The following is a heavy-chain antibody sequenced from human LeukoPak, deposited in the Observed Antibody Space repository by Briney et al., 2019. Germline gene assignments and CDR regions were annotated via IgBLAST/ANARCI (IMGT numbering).Heavy chain of an antibody. CDR1: GRSISRSSYY. CDR2: IYYNGST. J-gene: IGHJ6*03. D-gene: IGHD3-16*01. CDR3: ARVDHVWGRRCYYYMDV. V-gene: IGHV4-39*02. Sequence: KPWEALSLTCTVSGRSISRSSYYWGWLRQPPGKGLEWNGNIYYNGSTYYNPSLESRLTISVDTSKNHFSLKLSSVTAADTAVYYCARVDHVWGRRCYYYMDVWVKGTTVTVSS.